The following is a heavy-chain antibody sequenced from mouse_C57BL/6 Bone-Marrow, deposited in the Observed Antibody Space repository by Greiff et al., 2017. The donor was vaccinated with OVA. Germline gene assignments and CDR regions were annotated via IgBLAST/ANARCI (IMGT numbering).Heavy chain of an antibody. CDR2: IDPSDSYT. V-gene: IGHV1-50*01. D-gene: IGHD1-1*01. Sequence: QVQLQQPGAELVKPGASVKLSCKASGYTFTSYWMQWVKQRPGQGLEWIGEIDPSDSYTNYNQKFKGKATLTVDTSSSTAYMQLSSLTSEDSAVYYCARVGYYYGNFCADWGQGTLVTVSA. CDR1: GYTFTSYW. J-gene: IGHJ3*01. CDR3: ARVGYYYGNFCAD.